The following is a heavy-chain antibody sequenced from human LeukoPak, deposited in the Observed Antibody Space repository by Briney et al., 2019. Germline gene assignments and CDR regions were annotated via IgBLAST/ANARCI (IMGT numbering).Heavy chain of an antibody. J-gene: IGHJ3*02. D-gene: IGHD2-15*01. CDR2: IKSKSDGGTT. V-gene: IGHV3-15*01. CDR1: TFTFSNAW. CDR3: TTAPRGYCSGGSCSYAFDI. Sequence: GGSLRLSCAASTFTFSNAWMSWVREAPGKGLEWVGRIKSKSDGGTTDYAAPVKGRFTISRDDSKNTLYLQMNSLTTEDTAVYYCTTAPRGYCSGGSCSYAFDIWGQGTMVTVSS.